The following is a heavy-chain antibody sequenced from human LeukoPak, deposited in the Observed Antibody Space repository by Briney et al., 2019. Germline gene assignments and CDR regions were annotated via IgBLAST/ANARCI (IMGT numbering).Heavy chain of an antibody. Sequence: GASVKVSCKASGGTFSSYAISWVRQAPGQGLEWVGGIIPIFGTANYAQKFQGRVTITADESTSTAYMGLSSLRSEDTAVYYCARANRDGYPFDYWGQGTLVTVSS. CDR3: ARANRDGYPFDY. J-gene: IGHJ4*02. D-gene: IGHD5-24*01. CDR1: GGTFSSYA. CDR2: IIPIFGTA. V-gene: IGHV1-69*13.